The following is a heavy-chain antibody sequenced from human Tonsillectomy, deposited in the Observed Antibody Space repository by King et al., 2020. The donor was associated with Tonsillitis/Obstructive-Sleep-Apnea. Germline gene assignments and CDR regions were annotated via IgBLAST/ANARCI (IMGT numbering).Heavy chain of an antibody. Sequence: VPLQESGPGLVKPSQTLSLTCTVSGGSISSGGYYWSWIRQHPGKGLEWIGYIYYSGSTYYNPSLKSRVTISVDTSKNQFSLKLSSVTAADTAVYYCASLPEDCGGDCYRAFDIWGQGTMVTVSS. CDR1: GGSISSGGYY. V-gene: IGHV4-31*03. CDR3: ASLPEDCGGDCYRAFDI. J-gene: IGHJ3*02. D-gene: IGHD2-21*01. CDR2: IYYSGST.